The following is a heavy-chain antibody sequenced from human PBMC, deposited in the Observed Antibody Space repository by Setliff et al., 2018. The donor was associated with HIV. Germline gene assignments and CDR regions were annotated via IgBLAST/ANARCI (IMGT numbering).Heavy chain of an antibody. D-gene: IGHD3-10*01. CDR3: ARWGPMDLWSDY. Sequence: SVKVSCKPSGSTFSTYDINWVRQATGQGLEWMGDFIPISGTANYAQKFQGRVTMTRDTSTNTVYMELSSLRSEDTAVYYCARWGPMDLWSDYWGQGTLVTVSS. V-gene: IGHV1-69*05. CDR1: GSTFSTYD. J-gene: IGHJ4*02. CDR2: FIPISGTA.